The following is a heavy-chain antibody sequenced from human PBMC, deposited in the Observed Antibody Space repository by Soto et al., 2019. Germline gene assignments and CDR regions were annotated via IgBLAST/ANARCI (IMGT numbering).Heavy chain of an antibody. D-gene: IGHD6-19*01. CDR2: VYSGGNT. CDR1: PGSINDYY. Sequence: PSETLSLSCNVFPGSINDYYWSWIRQTPGMRLEWIGFVYSGGNTNYNPSLKSRVTISLDTSKNQFSLKLSSVTAADTAVYYCARDRYTTGWYYFDPWGQGTLVTVSS. V-gene: IGHV4-59*01. J-gene: IGHJ5*02. CDR3: ARDRYTTGWYYFDP.